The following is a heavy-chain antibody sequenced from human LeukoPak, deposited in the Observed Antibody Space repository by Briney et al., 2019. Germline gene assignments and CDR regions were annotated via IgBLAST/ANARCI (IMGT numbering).Heavy chain of an antibody. J-gene: IGHJ4*02. CDR3: ARGSIVRSSSSPFDY. CDR2: IYTSGST. D-gene: IGHD6-6*01. CDR1: GGSISSYY. V-gene: IGHV4-4*07. Sequence: PSETLSLTCTVSGGSISSYYWSWIRQPAGKGLEWIGRIYTSGSTNYNPSLKSRVTMSVDTSKNLFSLNLSSVTAADTAVYYYARGSIVRSSSSPFDYWGQGTLVTVSS.